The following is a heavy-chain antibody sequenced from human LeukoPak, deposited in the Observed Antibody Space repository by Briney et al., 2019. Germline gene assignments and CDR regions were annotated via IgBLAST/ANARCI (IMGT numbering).Heavy chain of an antibody. Sequence: GESLKISCKGSGYSFTSYWIGWVRQMPGKGLEWMGIIYPGDSDTRYSPSFQGQVTISADKSISTAYLQWSSLKASDTAMYYCARRPPEHSWYYYYGMDVWGQGTTVTVSS. D-gene: IGHD1-14*01. CDR2: IYPGDSDT. CDR1: GYSFTSYW. V-gene: IGHV5-51*01. J-gene: IGHJ6*02. CDR3: ARRPPEHSWYYYYGMDV.